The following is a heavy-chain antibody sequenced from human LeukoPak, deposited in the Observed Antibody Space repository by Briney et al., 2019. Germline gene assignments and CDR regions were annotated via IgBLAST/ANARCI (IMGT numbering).Heavy chain of an antibody. V-gene: IGHV4-59*01. CDR1: GGSISSYY. D-gene: IGHD4-23*01. Sequence: SETLSLTCTVSGGSISSYYWSWIRQPPGKGLEWIGYIYYSGSTNYNPSLKSRVTISVDTSKNQFSLKLSSVTAADTAVYYCALSRVVTDYYYYMDVWGKGTTVTVSS. CDR2: IYYSGST. CDR3: ALSRVVTDYYYYMDV. J-gene: IGHJ6*03.